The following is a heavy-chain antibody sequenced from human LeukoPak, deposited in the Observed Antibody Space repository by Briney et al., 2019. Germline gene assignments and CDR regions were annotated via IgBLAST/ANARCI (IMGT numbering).Heavy chain of an antibody. V-gene: IGHV4-59*01. CDR3: ARDSSSGKYYYGMDV. CDR2: IYYTGST. J-gene: IGHJ6*02. Sequence: SETLSLTCTVYGGSISRYYWNWIRQPPGKGLQWIGNIYYTGSTNYSPSFKSRVTISVDASKNQFSLKLSSVTAADTALYYCARDSSSGKYYYGMDVWGQGTTVIVSS. D-gene: IGHD6-6*01. CDR1: GGSISRYY.